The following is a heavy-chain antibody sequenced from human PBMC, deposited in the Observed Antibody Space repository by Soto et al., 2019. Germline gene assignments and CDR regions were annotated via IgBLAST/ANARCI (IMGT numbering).Heavy chain of an antibody. Sequence: QVHLQESGPGLVKPSQTLTLTCSVSGGSIISRNDYWNWIRQHPGSGLEWLGYITESTTNSSNPPLKRRLTISGDTSKNQFSLRMTSVTAADTAVYYWAMGYDGSGYFVPHYFDVWGQGALVTVSS. V-gene: IGHV4-31*03. D-gene: IGHD3-22*01. CDR1: GGSIISRNDY. CDR3: AMGYDGSGYFVPHYFDV. CDR2: ITESTTN. J-gene: IGHJ4*02.